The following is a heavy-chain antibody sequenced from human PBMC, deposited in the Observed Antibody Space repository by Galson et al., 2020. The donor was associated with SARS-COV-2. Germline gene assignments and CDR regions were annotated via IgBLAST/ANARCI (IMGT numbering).Heavy chain of an antibody. CDR3: VRQPAWGMKYYGRDI. V-gene: IGHV3-73*01. J-gene: IGHJ6*02. D-gene: IGHD3-16*01. Sequence: GESLKISCAASGFIFGDSALHWVRQASGRGLEWIDHIRDKNNKYATAYAASVKGRFTVSRDDSANTAYLQRTSLQSEDTAVYFCVRQPAWGMKYYGRDIWGQGTTITVSS. CDR1: GFIFGDSA. CDR2: IRDKNNKYAT.